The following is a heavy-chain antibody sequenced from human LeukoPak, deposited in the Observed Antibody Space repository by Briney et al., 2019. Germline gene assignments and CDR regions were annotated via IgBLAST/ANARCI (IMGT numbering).Heavy chain of an antibody. Sequence: GGSLRLSCAASGFTFSDYYMSWVRQAPGKGLEWVSVIYSGGTTYYADSVKGRFTISRHIPRNTLYLQMNSLRAEDTAVYYCARGAGDDTSGSRMKGAFDYWGQGTLVTVSS. CDR3: ARGAGDDTSGSRMKGAFDY. D-gene: IGHD3-22*01. J-gene: IGHJ4*02. CDR1: GFTFSDYY. V-gene: IGHV3-53*04. CDR2: IYSGGTT.